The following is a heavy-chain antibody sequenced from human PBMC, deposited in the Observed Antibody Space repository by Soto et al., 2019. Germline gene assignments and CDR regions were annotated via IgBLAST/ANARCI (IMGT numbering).Heavy chain of an antibody. Sequence: EVQLLESGGGFVQPGESLRLSCAASGFTFSLSAMSWVRQAPGRGLAWVSSLSGGGSTTDYADSVKGRFTISRDNSKNTVNLQMNSLRAEDTAVYYCAKGTEYDILAGCDYWGQGALVTVSS. CDR3: AKGTEYDILAGCDY. CDR2: LSGGGSTT. D-gene: IGHD3-9*01. CDR1: GFTFSLSA. V-gene: IGHV3-23*01. J-gene: IGHJ4*02.